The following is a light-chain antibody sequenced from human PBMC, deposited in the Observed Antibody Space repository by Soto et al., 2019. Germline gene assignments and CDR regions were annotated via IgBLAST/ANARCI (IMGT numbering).Light chain of an antibody. J-gene: IGKJ1*01. V-gene: IGKV3-20*01. Sequence: EIVMTQSPATLSVSPGERATLSCRASQSILRNLAWYQHKPGQPPRLLIYGASSRATGIPDKFSGSGSGTDFTLTIDGLEPEDFAVYYCQQYGRSGTFGQGTKVDIK. CDR2: GAS. CDR3: QQYGRSGT. CDR1: QSILRN.